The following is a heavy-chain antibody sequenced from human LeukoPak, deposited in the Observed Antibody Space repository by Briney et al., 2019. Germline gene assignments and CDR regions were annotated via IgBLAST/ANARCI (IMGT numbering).Heavy chain of an antibody. D-gene: IGHD3-9*01. CDR1: EFSVGSNY. J-gene: IGHJ4*02. Sequence: GGSLRLSCPASEFSVGSNYMTWVRQAPGKGLEWVSLIYSGGSTYYADSVKGRFTISRDNSKNTLYLQMNSLRAEDTAVYYCARSVLRYFDWLPPLDYWGQGTLVTVSS. CDR2: IYSGGST. CDR3: ARSVLRYFDWLPPLDY. V-gene: IGHV3-53*01.